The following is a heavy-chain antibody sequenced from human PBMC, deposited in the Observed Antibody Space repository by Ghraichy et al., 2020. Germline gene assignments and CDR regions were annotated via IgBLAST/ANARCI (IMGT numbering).Heavy chain of an antibody. CDR1: GFTVSSNY. D-gene: IGHD3-10*01. V-gene: IGHV3-66*02. CDR3: AREIGGLGGRYFDY. J-gene: IGHJ4*02. CDR2: IYSGGST. Sequence: GGSLRLSCAASGFTVSSNYMSWVRQAPGKGLEWVSVIYSGGSTYYADSVKGRFTISRDNSKNTLYLQMNSLRAEDTAVYYCAREIGGLGGRYFDYWGQGTLVTVSS.